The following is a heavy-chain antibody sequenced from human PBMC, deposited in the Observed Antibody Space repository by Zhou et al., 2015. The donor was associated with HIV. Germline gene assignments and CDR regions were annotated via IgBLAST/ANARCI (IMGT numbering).Heavy chain of an antibody. D-gene: IGHD3-22*01. J-gene: IGHJ2*01. CDR3: ARDVPSSYYDSSGYVHGWYFDL. Sequence: QVQLVQSGAEVRKPGSSVKVSCKASGGTFNTYEVSWVRQAPGQGLEWMGGIIPIFGTPNYAPRFRGRVTITADKSTKTVYMELSEVRFEDTAVYYCARDVPSSYYDSSGYVHGWYFDLWGPGTLVTVAS. V-gene: IGHV1-69*06. CDR2: IIPIFGTP. CDR1: GGTFNTYE.